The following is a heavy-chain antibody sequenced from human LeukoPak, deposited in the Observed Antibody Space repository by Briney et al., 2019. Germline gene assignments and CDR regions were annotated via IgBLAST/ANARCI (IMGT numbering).Heavy chain of an antibody. Sequence: GGSLRLSCAASGNYWMHWVRQAPGKGLVWVSHINSDGSWTSYADSVKGRFTISKDNAKNTVYLQMNNLRAEDTAVYYCVSFYETYWGRGTLVTVSS. CDR2: INSDGSWT. V-gene: IGHV3-74*01. CDR3: VSFYETY. J-gene: IGHJ4*02. D-gene: IGHD2-2*01. CDR1: GNYW.